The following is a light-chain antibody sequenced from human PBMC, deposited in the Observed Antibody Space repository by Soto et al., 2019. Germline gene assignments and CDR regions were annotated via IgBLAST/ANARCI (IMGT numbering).Light chain of an antibody. V-gene: IGKV3-20*01. CDR1: QTVSSTY. Sequence: EIVLTQSPGTLPLSPGERATLSCRASQTVSSTYLAWYQRKPGQAPRLLLYVASTRATGIPDRFSGSGSGTDFTLTIGRLEPEDFAVYYCQQYGSSPWTFGQGTKVEI. CDR2: VAS. J-gene: IGKJ1*01. CDR3: QQYGSSPWT.